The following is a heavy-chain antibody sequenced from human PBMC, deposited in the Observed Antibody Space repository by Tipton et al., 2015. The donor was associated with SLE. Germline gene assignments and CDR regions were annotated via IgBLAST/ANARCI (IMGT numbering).Heavy chain of an antibody. CDR3: ARARRGDYYFDS. V-gene: IGHV4-38-2*01. Sequence: TLSLTCAVSGYSISTVYFWGWVRQPPGKGLEWIGNIGNMYQSAHSYYNSSLKSRVTISIQTSKNQFSLKLRSVTAADTAVYFCARARRGDYYFDSWGQGIVVTVSS. CDR2: IGNMYQSAHS. CDR1: GYSISTVYF. J-gene: IGHJ4*02. D-gene: IGHD2-21*02.